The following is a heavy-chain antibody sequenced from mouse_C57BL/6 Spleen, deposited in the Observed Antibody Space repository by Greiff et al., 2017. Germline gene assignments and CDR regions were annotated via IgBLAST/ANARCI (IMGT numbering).Heavy chain of an antibody. CDR3: ARMNSYYYGSSHYYAMDY. D-gene: IGHD1-1*01. CDR1: GFSLTSYG. Sequence: QVQLQQSGPGLVQPSQSLSITCTVSGFSLTSYGVHWVRQSPGQGLEWLGVIWSGGSTDYNAAFISRLSISKDNSKSQVFFKMNSLQADDTAIYYCARMNSYYYGSSHYYAMDYWGQGTSVTVSS. CDR2: IWSGGST. V-gene: IGHV2-2*01. J-gene: IGHJ4*01.